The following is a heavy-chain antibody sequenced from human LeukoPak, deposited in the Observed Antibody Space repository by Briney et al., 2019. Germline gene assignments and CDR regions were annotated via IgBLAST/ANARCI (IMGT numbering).Heavy chain of an antibody. CDR2: ISYDGSNK. V-gene: IGHV3-30-3*01. Sequence: GGSLRLSCAASGFTFSSYAMHWVRQAPGKGLEWVAVISYDGSNKYYAGSVKGRFTISRDNSKNTLYLQMNSLRAEDTAVYYCGYSYGYGGQGTLVTVSS. D-gene: IGHD5-18*01. J-gene: IGHJ4*02. CDR3: GYSYGY. CDR1: GFTFSSYA.